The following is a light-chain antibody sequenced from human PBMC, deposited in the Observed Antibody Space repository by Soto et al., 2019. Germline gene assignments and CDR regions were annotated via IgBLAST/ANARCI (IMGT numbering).Light chain of an antibody. J-gene: IGLJ1*01. CDR2: EGT. Sequence: QSALTQPASVSGSPGQSITISCSGTSSDIGAYNHVAWFQQFPGKTPKLMLYEGTKRPSGVSNRFSGSTSGSTASLTISGLQAEDEADYYCCSNAGSSTYVFGSRTKLTVL. V-gene: IGLV2-23*01. CDR3: CSNAGSSTYV. CDR1: SSDIGAYNH.